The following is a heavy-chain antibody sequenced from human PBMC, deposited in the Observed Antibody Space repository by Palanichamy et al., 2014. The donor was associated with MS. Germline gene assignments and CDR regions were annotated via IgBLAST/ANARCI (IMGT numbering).Heavy chain of an antibody. D-gene: IGHD4-17*01. CDR3: ARATMTTVKGWFAP. Sequence: EVLLLESGGGLVQPGGSLRLSCVASGFSFSSYAMSWVRQAPGKGLEWVSVISGSLAGTYYADSVKGRFTVSRDNSKNTLYLQMNSLRGEDTAVYYCARATMTTVKGWFAPWGQGTLVTVSS. V-gene: IGHV3-23*01. J-gene: IGHJ5*02. CDR2: ISGSLAGT. CDR1: GFSFSSYA.